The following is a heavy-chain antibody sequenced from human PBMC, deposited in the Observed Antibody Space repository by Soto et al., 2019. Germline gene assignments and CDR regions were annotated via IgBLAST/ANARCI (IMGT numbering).Heavy chain of an antibody. J-gene: IGHJ6*02. V-gene: IGHV3-30-3*01. CDR3: ARDPSGNYYYYYGMDV. CDR2: ISYDGSNK. CDR1: GFTFSSYA. D-gene: IGHD1-1*01. Sequence: HPGGSLRLSCAASGFTFSSYAMHWVRQAPGKGLEWVAVISYDGSNKYYADSVKGRFTISRDNSKNTLYLQMNSLRAEDTAVYYCARDPSGNYYYYYGMDVWGQGTTVTVSS.